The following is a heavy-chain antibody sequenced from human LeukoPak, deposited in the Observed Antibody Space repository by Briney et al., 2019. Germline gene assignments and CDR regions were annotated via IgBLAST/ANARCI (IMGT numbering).Heavy chain of an antibody. J-gene: IGHJ4*02. D-gene: IGHD5-24*01. V-gene: IGHV3-30*03. CDR3: ASQLREGRDCYSDY. CDR2: ISYDGSNK. CDR1: GFTLSTYG. Sequence: GGSLRLSCAASGFTLSTYGMQWVRQAPGKGLERVAVISYDGSNKYYADSVKGRFTISRENSKNTLYLQMNSLRAEDKALYCCASQLREGRDCYSDYWGQGTLVTVSS.